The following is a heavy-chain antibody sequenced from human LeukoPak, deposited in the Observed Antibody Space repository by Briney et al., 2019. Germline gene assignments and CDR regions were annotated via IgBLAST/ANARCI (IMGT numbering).Heavy chain of an antibody. CDR2: MNPNSGNT. V-gene: IGHV1-8*03. CDR1: GYTFTSYD. Sequence: ASVKVSCKASGYTFTSYDINWVRQATGQGLEWMGWMNPNSGNTGYAQKFQGRVTITRNTSISTAYMGLSSLRSEDTAVYYCARRLVGSLDYYYYMDVWGKGPRSPSP. CDR3: ARRLVGSLDYYYYMDV. D-gene: IGHD1-1*01. J-gene: IGHJ6*03.